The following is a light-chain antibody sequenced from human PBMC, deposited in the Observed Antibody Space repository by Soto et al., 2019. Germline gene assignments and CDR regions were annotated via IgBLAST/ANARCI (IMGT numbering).Light chain of an antibody. J-gene: IGLJ1*01. Sequence: QSALTRPASVSGSPGQSITISCSGTSSDFGDYNSVSWYQQHPGKAPKLIIYDVTNRLSGVSDRFSGSKSGDTASLTISGLQAEDEADYYCSSYASSNTLFVFGTGTKLTVL. CDR3: SSYASSNTLFV. CDR2: DVT. V-gene: IGLV2-14*03. CDR1: SSDFGDYNS.